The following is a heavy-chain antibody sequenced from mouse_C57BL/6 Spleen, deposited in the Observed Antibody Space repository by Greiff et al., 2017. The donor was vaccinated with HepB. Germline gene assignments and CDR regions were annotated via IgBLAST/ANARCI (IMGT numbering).Heavy chain of an antibody. CDR2: ISSGGDYI. J-gene: IGHJ4*01. Sequence: EVKLMESGEGLVKPGGSLKLSCAASGFTFSSYAMSWVRQTPEKRLEWVAYISSGGDYIYYADTVKGRFTISRDNARNTLYLQMSSLKSEDTAMYYCTRDGGPYAMDYWGQVTSVTVSS. CDR1: GFTFSSYA. CDR3: TRDGGPYAMDY. D-gene: IGHD2-3*01. V-gene: IGHV5-9-1*02.